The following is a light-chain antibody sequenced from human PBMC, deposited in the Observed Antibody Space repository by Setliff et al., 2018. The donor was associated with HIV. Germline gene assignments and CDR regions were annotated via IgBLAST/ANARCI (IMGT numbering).Light chain of an antibody. CDR3: SSYSYSTTLV. CDR2: GVN. CDR1: SSDVGGFDF. V-gene: IGLV2-14*01. Sequence: SALAQPASVSGSPGQSITISCTGTSSDVGGFDFVSWYQQHPGKAPKLIIYGVNKRPSGVSDRFSGSKSANTASLTTSGLQAEDEADYFCSSYSYSTTLVFGGGTKVTVL. J-gene: IGLJ2*01.